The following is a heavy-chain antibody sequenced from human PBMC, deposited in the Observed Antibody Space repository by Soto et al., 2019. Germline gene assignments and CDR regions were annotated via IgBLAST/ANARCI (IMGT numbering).Heavy chain of an antibody. D-gene: IGHD3-22*01. CDR3: AKGRYYDSSGYVDY. J-gene: IGHJ4*02. V-gene: IGHV3-23*01. CDR1: GFTFSSYA. Sequence: PGGSLRLSCAASGFTFSSYAMSWVRQAPGKGLEWVSAISGSGGSTYYADSVKGRFTISRDNSKNTLYLQMNSLRAEDTAVYYCAKGRYYDSSGYVDYWGQGTLVTVSS. CDR2: ISGSGGST.